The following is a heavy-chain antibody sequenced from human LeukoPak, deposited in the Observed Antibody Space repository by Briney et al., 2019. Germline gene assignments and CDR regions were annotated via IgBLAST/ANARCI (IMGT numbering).Heavy chain of an antibody. CDR3: ARDRGAGDAFDI. V-gene: IGHV3-21*01. CDR1: GFTFSSYS. J-gene: IGHJ3*02. Sequence: PGGSLRLSCAASGFTFSSYSMNWVRQAPGKGLEWASSISSSSSYIYYADSVKGRFTISRDNAKNSLYLQMNSLRAEDTAVYYCARDRGAGDAFDIWGQGTMVTVSS. D-gene: IGHD3-10*01. CDR2: ISSSSSYI.